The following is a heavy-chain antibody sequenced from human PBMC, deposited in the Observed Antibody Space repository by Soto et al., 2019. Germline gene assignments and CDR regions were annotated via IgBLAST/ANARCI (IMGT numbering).Heavy chain of an antibody. J-gene: IGHJ4*02. CDR3: ASHPGVAAAGNLW. V-gene: IGHV1-69*02. CDR2: IIPILGIA. CDR1: GGTFSSYT. Sequence: QVQLVQSGAEVKKPGSSVKVSCKASGGTFSSYTISWVRQAPGQGLEWMGRIIPILGIANYAQKFQGRVTIPADKSTSTAYMELSSLRSEDPAVYYCASHPGVAAAGNLWWGQGTLVTVSS. D-gene: IGHD6-13*01.